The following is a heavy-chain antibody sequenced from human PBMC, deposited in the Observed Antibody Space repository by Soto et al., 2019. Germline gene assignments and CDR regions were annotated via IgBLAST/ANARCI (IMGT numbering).Heavy chain of an antibody. Sequence: PGGSLRLSCAASGFTFSSYAMSWVRQAPGKGLEWVSAISGSGGSTYYADSVKGRFTISRDNSKNTLYLQMNSLRAEDTAVYYCAKASPIWFGELNPFDYWGQGTLVTVSS. D-gene: IGHD3-10*01. J-gene: IGHJ4*02. V-gene: IGHV3-23*01. CDR1: GFTFSSYA. CDR2: ISGSGGST. CDR3: AKASPIWFGELNPFDY.